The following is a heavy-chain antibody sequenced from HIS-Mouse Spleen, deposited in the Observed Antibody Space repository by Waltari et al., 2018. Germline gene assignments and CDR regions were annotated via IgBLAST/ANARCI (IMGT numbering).Heavy chain of an antibody. D-gene: IGHD2-21*02. Sequence: QLQLQESGPGLVKPSETLSLTCTVSGGSIRRSRYYWGWIRQPPGKGREWSGSIYYSGSTYYNPSLKSRVTISVDTSKNQFSLKLSSVTAADTAVYYCARKRTASGWFDPWGQGTLVTVSS. V-gene: IGHV4-39*01. CDR1: GGSIRRSRYY. CDR3: ARKRTASGWFDP. J-gene: IGHJ5*02. CDR2: IYYSGST.